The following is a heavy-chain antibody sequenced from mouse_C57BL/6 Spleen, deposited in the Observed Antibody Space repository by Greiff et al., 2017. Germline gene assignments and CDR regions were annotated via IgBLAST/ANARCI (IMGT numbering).Heavy chain of an antibody. CDR3: ARRGLYDGYSYYFGY. CDR1: GYAFSSYW. D-gene: IGHD2-3*01. V-gene: IGHV1-80*01. Sequence: QVQLQQSGAELVKPGASVKISCKASGYAFSSYWMNWVKQRPGKGLEWIGQIYPGDGDTNYNGKFKGKATLTADKSSSTAYMQLSSLTSEDSAVYFCARRGLYDGYSYYFGYWGQGTTLTVSS. CDR2: IYPGDGDT. J-gene: IGHJ2*01.